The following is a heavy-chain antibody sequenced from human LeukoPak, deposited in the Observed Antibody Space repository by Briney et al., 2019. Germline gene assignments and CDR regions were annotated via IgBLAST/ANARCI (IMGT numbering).Heavy chain of an antibody. CDR3: ARGTRFGAASDTGY. Sequence: ASVKVSCKASGYTFTGYYMHWVRQAPRQGLEWMGWINPKSGGTNYAQKFQGRVTMTRDTSISTIYMELSRLISDDTAVYYCARGTRFGAASDTGYWGQGTLVTVSS. V-gene: IGHV1-2*02. CDR2: INPKSGGT. J-gene: IGHJ4*02. D-gene: IGHD6-13*01. CDR1: GYTFTGYY.